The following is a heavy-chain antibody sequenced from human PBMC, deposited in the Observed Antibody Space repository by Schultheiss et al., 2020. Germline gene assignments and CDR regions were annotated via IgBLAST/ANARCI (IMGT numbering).Heavy chain of an antibody. CDR2: ISAYNGDT. V-gene: IGHV1-18*04. J-gene: IGHJ4*02. CDR1: GYTFTGYY. D-gene: IGHD4-23*01. Sequence: ASVKVSCKASGYTFTGYYMHWVRQAPGQGLEWMGWISAYNGDTNYAQKLQGRVTMTTDTSTSTVYMELSRLRSDDTAVYYCARDGGMGFDYWGQGTLVTVSS. CDR3: ARDGGMGFDY.